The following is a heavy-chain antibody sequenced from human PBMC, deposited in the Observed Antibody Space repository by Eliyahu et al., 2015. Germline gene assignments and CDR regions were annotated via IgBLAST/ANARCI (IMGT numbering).Heavy chain of an antibody. D-gene: IGHD1-26*01. J-gene: IGHJ4*02. CDR3: AKDDSPTGSYHFDY. Sequence: GKGLEWVAVISYDGSNKYYADSVKGRFTISRDNSKNTLYLQMNSLRAEDTAVYYCAKDDSPTGSYHFDYWGQGTLVTVSS. V-gene: IGHV3-30*18. CDR2: ISYDGSNK.